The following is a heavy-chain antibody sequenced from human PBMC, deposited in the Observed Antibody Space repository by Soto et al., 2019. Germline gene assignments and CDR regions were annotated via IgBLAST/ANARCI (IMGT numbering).Heavy chain of an antibody. V-gene: IGHV3-11*01. CDR1: GFTFSDYY. J-gene: IGHJ3*02. CDR3: GRGQYYDFWSCYYTGGPQPDDDVFDI. CDR2: ISSSGSTI. D-gene: IGHD3-3*01. Sequence: GGSLRLSCAASGFTFSDYYMSWIRQAPGKGLEWVSYISSSGSTIYYADSVKGRFTISRDNAKNSLYLQMNSRRAEERAVYYCGRGQYYDFWSCYYTGGPQPDDDVFDIWGQGTMVTVSS.